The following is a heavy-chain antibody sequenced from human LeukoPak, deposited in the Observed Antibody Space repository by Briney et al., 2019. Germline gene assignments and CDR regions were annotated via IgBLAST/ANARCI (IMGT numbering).Heavy chain of an antibody. D-gene: IGHD3-9*01. CDR2: ISAYNGNT. J-gene: IGHJ4*02. V-gene: IGHV1-18*01. Sequence: ASVKVSCKASGYTFTSYGISWVRQAPGQGLEWMGWISAYNGNTNYAQKLQGRVTMTEDTSTDTAYMELSSLRSEDTAVYYCATDPKYYDILTGTNWGQGTLVTVSS. CDR3: ATDPKYYDILTGTN. CDR1: GYTFTSYG.